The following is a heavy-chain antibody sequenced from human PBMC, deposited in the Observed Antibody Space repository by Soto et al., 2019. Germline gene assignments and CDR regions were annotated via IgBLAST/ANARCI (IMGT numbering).Heavy chain of an antibody. J-gene: IGHJ4*02. Sequence: SETLSLTCTVSGGSISSYYWNWIRQSPGKGLEWIGYISYSGSTNYNPSLKSRVTITTDTPKNQFSLKLSSVTAADTAVYYCARVVYDSSGYGFFDYWGQGTLVTVYS. CDR3: ARVVYDSSGYGFFDY. CDR1: GGSISSYY. V-gene: IGHV4-59*01. CDR2: ISYSGST. D-gene: IGHD3-22*01.